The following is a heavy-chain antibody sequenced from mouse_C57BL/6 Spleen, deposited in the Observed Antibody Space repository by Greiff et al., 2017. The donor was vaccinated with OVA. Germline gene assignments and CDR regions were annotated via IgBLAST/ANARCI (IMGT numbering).Heavy chain of an antibody. J-gene: IGHJ2*01. CDR2: IYPGDGDT. CDR3: AAGRADY. Sequence: VQLQQSGPELVKPGASVKISCKASGYAFSCSWMNWVKQRPGKGLEWIGRIYPGDGDTNYNGKFKGKATLTADKSSSTAYMQLSSLTSEDSAVYFCAAGRADYWGQGTTLTVSS. D-gene: IGHD3-1*01. CDR1: GYAFSCSW. V-gene: IGHV1-82*01.